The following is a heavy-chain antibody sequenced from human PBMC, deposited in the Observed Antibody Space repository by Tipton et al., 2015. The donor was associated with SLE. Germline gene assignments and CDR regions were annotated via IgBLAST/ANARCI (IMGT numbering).Heavy chain of an antibody. J-gene: IGHJ4*02. CDR1: GFTVSSNY. CDR2: IYSGGST. CDR3: AREGRKVLRYFDWSIDY. V-gene: IGHV3-53*05. D-gene: IGHD3-9*01. Sequence: SLRLSCAASGFTVSSNYMSWVRQAPGKGLEWVSVIYSGGSTYYADSAKGRFTISRDNSKNTLYLQMNSLRAEDTAVYYCAREGRKVLRYFDWSIDYWGQGTLVTVSS.